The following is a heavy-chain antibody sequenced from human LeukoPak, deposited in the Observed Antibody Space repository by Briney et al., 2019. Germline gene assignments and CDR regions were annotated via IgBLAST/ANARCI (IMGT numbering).Heavy chain of an antibody. CDR3: AGGNIILMVYATQKDTTNWFDP. CDR2: ISHSGST. Sequence: PSETLSLTCAVYGGSFSGYYWSWIRQPPGKGLEWIGEISHSGSTNYNPSLKSRVTISVDTSKNQFSLKLTSVTAADTAVYYCAGGNIILMVYATQKDTTNWFDPWGQGTLVTVSS. CDR1: GGSFSGYY. V-gene: IGHV4-34*01. D-gene: IGHD2-8*01. J-gene: IGHJ5*02.